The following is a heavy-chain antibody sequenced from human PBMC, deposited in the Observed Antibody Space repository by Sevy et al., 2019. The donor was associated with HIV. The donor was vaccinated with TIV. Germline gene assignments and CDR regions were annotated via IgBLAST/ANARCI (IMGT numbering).Heavy chain of an antibody. Sequence: GGSLRLSCAASGFTFSSYAMSWVRQAPGKGLEWVSAISGSGGSTYYADSVKARFTISRDNSKNTLYLQMNSLRAEDTAVYYCAPTPPYYYDSSGYFFDYWGQGTLVTVSS. V-gene: IGHV3-23*01. J-gene: IGHJ4*02. D-gene: IGHD3-22*01. CDR3: APTPPYYYDSSGYFFDY. CDR2: ISGSGGST. CDR1: GFTFSSYA.